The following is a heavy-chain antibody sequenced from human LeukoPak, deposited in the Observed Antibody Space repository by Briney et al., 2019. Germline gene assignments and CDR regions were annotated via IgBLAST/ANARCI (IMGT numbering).Heavy chain of an antibody. CDR1: GFTVSAYA. V-gene: IGHV3-23*01. J-gene: IGHJ4*02. CDR3: AARKVRGVRFYLDY. D-gene: IGHD3-10*01. Sequence: LSGGSLRLSCAASGFTVSAYAMAWVRQAPGKGLEWVSTIYDDNTYYADSVKGRFAISTDNSKNTLYLQMNSLRVEDTAVYFCAARKVRGVRFYLDYWGQGTLVTVSS. CDR2: IYDDNT.